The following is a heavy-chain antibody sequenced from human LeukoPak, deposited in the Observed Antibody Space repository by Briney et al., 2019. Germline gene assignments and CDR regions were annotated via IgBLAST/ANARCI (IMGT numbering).Heavy chain of an antibody. CDR1: GGSISSYY. Sequence: SETLSLTCTVSGGSISSYYWSWIRQPPGKGLEWIGYIYYSGSTNYNPSLKSRVTISVDTSKNQFSLKLSSVTAAGTAVYYCARGGPTVTYFDYWGQGTLVTVSS. CDR2: IYYSGST. CDR3: ARGGPTVTYFDY. J-gene: IGHJ4*02. V-gene: IGHV4-59*01. D-gene: IGHD4-17*01.